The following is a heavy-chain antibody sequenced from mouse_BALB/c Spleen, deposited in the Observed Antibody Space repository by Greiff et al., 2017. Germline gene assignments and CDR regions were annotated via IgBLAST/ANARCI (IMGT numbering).Heavy chain of an antibody. Sequence: VKLQQSGAELARPGASVKMSCKASGYTFTSYTMHWVKQRPGQGLEWIGYINPSSGYTNYNQKFKDKATLTADKSSSTAYMQLSSLTSEDSAVYYCARMGQLGRAWFAYWGQGTLVTVSA. CDR2: INPSSGYT. J-gene: IGHJ3*01. CDR1: GYTFTSYT. V-gene: IGHV1-4*01. D-gene: IGHD4-1*02. CDR3: ARMGQLGRAWFAY.